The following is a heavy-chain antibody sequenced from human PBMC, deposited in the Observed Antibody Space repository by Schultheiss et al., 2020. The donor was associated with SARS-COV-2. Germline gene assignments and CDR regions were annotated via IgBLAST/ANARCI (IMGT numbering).Heavy chain of an antibody. CDR3: AKEPSQEYFQH. J-gene: IGHJ1*01. V-gene: IGHV3-23*01. CDR2: IGTAGDT. Sequence: GESLKISCAASGFTFSSYAMSWVRQAPGKGLEWVSAIGTAGDTYYPGSVKGRFTISRDNSKNTLYLQMNSLRAEDTAVYYCAKEPSQEYFQHWGQGTLVTVSS. D-gene: IGHD2-2*01. CDR1: GFTFSSYA.